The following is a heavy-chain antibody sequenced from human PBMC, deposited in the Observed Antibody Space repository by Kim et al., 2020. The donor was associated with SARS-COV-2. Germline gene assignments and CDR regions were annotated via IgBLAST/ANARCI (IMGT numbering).Heavy chain of an antibody. J-gene: IGHJ4*02. CDR2: ISWNSGSI. CDR1: GFTFGDYA. V-gene: IGHV3-9*01. CDR3: AKVMAYGENYFDY. Sequence: GGSLRLSCAASGFTFGDYAMHWVRQAPGKGLEWVSGISWNSGSIGYADSVKGRFTISRDNAKNSLYLQMNSLRAEDTALYYCAKVMAYGENYFDYWGQGTLVTVSS. D-gene: IGHD4-17*01.